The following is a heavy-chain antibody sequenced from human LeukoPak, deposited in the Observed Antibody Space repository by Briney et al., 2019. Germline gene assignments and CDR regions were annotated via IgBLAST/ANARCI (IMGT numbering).Heavy chain of an antibody. CDR2: IYTSGST. CDR1: GASISGSGYY. D-gene: IGHD5-18*01. V-gene: IGHV4-39*07. CDR3: ARGIGYGYYYYYYMDV. J-gene: IGHJ6*03. Sequence: PSETLSLTCAVSGASISGSGYYLGWIRQSPGKGLEWIGRIYTSGSTNYNPSLKSRVTMSVDTSKNQFSLKLSSVTAADTAVYYCARGIGYGYYYYYYMDVWGKGTTVTISS.